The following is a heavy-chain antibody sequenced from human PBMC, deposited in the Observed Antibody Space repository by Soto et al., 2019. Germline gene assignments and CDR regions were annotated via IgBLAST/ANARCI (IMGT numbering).Heavy chain of an antibody. V-gene: IGHV5-51*01. CDR3: ARHKYYDSSGYYDAFDI. Sequence: PGESLKISWKGSGYSFTSYWIGWVRQMPGKGLEWMGIIYPGDSDTRYSPSFQGQITISADKSISTAYLQWSSLKASDTAMYYCARHKYYDSSGYYDAFDIWGQGTMVTVSS. D-gene: IGHD3-22*01. J-gene: IGHJ3*02. CDR2: IYPGDSDT. CDR1: GYSFTSYW.